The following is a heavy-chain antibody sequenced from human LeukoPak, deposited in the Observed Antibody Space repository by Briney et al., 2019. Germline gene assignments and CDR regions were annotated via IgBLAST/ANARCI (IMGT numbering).Heavy chain of an antibody. CDR2: IYYSGST. CDR1: GGSFSGYY. V-gene: IGHV4-59*01. D-gene: IGHD6-13*01. CDR3: ARDRSGSSWYSTDY. J-gene: IGHJ4*02. Sequence: SETLSLTCAVYGGSFSGYYWSWIRQPPGKGLEWIGYIYYSGSTNYNPSLKSRVTISVDTSKNQFSLKLSSVTAADTAVYYCARDRSGSSWYSTDYWGQGTLVTVSS.